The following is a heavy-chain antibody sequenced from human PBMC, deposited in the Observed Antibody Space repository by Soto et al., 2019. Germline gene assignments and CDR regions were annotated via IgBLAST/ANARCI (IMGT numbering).Heavy chain of an antibody. Sequence: HLGGSLRLSCVGSAFTFNSYGMHWVRQAAGKGLEWVAVTAYDESEKYYADSVKGRFTISRDNSRNTLFLQMNSLRPEDTAVYYCAKDGDSFDSWGQGTLVTVSS. V-gene: IGHV3-30*18. CDR2: TAYDESEK. J-gene: IGHJ4*02. CDR3: AKDGDSFDS. CDR1: AFTFNSYG.